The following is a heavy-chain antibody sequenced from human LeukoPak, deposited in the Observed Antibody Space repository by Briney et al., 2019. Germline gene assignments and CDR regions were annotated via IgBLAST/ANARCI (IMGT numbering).Heavy chain of an antibody. CDR3: ARDLATGYCSGGSCYPGWAFDI. D-gene: IGHD2-15*01. J-gene: IGHJ3*02. CDR1: GFTFSSYE. V-gene: IGHV3-48*03. Sequence: GGSLRLSCAASGFTFSSYEVNWVRQAPGKGLEWVSYISSSGSTIYYADSVKGRFTISRDNAKNSLYLQMNSLRAEDTAVYYCARDLATGYCSGGSCYPGWAFDIWGQGTMVTVSS. CDR2: ISSSGSTI.